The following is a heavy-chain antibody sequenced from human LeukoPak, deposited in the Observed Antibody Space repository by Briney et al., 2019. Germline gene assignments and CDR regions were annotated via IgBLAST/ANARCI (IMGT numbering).Heavy chain of an antibody. D-gene: IGHD2-15*01. Sequence: GGSLRLSCAASGFTLSTYEMNWVRQAPGKGLEWVSYISSSSKTIYYADSVKGRFTISRDNAENSLYLQMNSLRAEDTAAYYCARDAYCSGGSCFFISPFDYWGQGTLVTVSS. J-gene: IGHJ4*02. CDR1: GFTLSTYE. CDR3: ARDAYCSGGSCFFISPFDY. V-gene: IGHV3-48*03. CDR2: ISSSSKTI.